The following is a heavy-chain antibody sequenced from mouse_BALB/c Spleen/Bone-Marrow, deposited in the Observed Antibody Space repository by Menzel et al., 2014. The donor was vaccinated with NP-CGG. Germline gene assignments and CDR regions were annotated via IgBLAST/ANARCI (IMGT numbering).Heavy chain of an antibody. J-gene: IGHJ2*01. Sequence: VKLVESGAELARPGASVKMSCKASGYSFTSYTMHWVKQRPGQGLEWIAYINPRNTYSDYNQKFKDRATVTADKSSSTAYMHRSSLTSEDSAVYYCTREGTYDVSSGHFDYWGQGTTLTVPS. CDR3: TREGTYDVSSGHFDY. D-gene: IGHD2-3*01. V-gene: IGHV1-4*01. CDR2: INPRNTYS. CDR1: GYSFTSYT.